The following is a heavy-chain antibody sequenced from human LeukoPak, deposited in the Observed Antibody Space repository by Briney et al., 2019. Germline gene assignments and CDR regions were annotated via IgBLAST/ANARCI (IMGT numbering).Heavy chain of an antibody. D-gene: IGHD4-17*01. J-gene: IGHJ4*02. CDR3: ARGRADGDYVFDY. CDR1: GFTFSTYA. Sequence: GGSLRLSCAGSGFTFSTYAMHWVRQAPGKGLEWVAVIWYDGSNKYYADSVKGRFTISRDNSKNTLYLQMNSLRAEDTAVYYCARGRADGDYVFDYWGQGTLVTVSS. CDR2: IWYDGSNK. V-gene: IGHV3-33*08.